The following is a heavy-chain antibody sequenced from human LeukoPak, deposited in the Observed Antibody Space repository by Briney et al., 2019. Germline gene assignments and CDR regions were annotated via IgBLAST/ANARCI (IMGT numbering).Heavy chain of an antibody. Sequence: GASVKVSCTASGYTFTSYYMHWVRQAPGQGLEWMGIINPSGGSTSYAQKFQGRVTMTRDTSTSTVYMELSSLRSEDTAVYYCARFREYCSSTSCRGFDYWGQGTLVTVSS. CDR3: ARFREYCSSTSCRGFDY. V-gene: IGHV1-46*01. J-gene: IGHJ4*02. CDR2: INPSGGST. CDR1: GYTFTSYY. D-gene: IGHD2-2*01.